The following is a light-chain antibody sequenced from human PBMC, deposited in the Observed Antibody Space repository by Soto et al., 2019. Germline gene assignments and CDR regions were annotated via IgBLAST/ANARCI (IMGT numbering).Light chain of an antibody. Sequence: EIVLTQSPGTLSLSPGERVTLSSRASQSVTNNNLAWFQQKPGQAPRLLIHAASTRAVGIPARFSGSGFGTDYTLTISSLEPEDFAVYYCQQRSKWRTFGQGTKVDIK. CDR3: QQRSKWRT. CDR2: AAS. CDR1: QSVTNNN. V-gene: IGKV3D-20*02. J-gene: IGKJ1*01.